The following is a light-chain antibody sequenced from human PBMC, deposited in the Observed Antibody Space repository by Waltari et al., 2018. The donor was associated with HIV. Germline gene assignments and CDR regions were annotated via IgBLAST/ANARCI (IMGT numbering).Light chain of an antibody. CDR3: CSYVGSNTF. Sequence: QSALTQPASVSGSPGQSITLSCTGTSTDVGPYKLVSWYQQHPGKAPKLIIYEVTKRPSGVSNRFSGSKAGNTASLTISGLQADDEADYYCCSYVGSNTFFGTGTKVTVL. V-gene: IGLV2-23*02. J-gene: IGLJ1*01. CDR2: EVT. CDR1: STDVGPYKL.